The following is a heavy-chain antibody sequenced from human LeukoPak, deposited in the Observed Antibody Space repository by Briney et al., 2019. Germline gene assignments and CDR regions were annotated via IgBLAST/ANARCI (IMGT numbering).Heavy chain of an antibody. CDR3: AREDDPNGAFDI. Sequence: ASVKVSCKASGGTFSSYAISWVRQAPGQGLEWMGWINPNSGGTNYAQKFQGRVTMTRDTSISTAYMELSRLRSDDTAVYYCAREDDPNGAFDIWGQGTMVTVSS. D-gene: IGHD1-1*01. CDR2: INPNSGGT. CDR1: GGTFSSYA. V-gene: IGHV1-2*02. J-gene: IGHJ3*02.